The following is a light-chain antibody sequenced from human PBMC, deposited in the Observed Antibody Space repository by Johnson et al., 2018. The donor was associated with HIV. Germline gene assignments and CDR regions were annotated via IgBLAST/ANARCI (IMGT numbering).Light chain of an antibody. CDR1: SSNIANIY. CDR3: GTWDSSLRVGF. V-gene: IGLV1-51*01. Sequence: QSVLTQPPSVSAAPGQKVTISCSGSSSNIANIYVSWYQQLPGTAPKLLIYDNNKRPSGIPDRFSGSKSGKSATLGITGLQTGDEADYYCGTWDSSLRVGFFGTGTKVTVL. CDR2: DNN. J-gene: IGLJ1*01.